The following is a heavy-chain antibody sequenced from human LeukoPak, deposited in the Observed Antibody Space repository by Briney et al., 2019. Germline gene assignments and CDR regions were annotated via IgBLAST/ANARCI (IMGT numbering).Heavy chain of an antibody. Sequence: GGSLRLSCTASGFTFGDYAMSWVRQAPGKGLEWVGFIRSKAYGGTTEYAAPVKGRFTISRDDSKSIAYPQMNSLKTEDTAVYYCTRDYDSSGYYYWGQGTLVTVSS. CDR1: GFTFGDYA. J-gene: IGHJ4*02. CDR3: TRDYDSSGYYY. V-gene: IGHV3-49*04. D-gene: IGHD3-22*01. CDR2: IRSKAYGGTT.